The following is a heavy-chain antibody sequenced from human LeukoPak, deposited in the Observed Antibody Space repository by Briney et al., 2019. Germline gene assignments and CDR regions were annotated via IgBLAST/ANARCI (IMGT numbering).Heavy chain of an antibody. Sequence: GGSLRLSCAASGFTFSSYAMSWVRQAPGKGLEWVSAISGSGGSTYYADSVKGRFTISRDNSKNTLYLQMNSLRAEDTAVYYCAKAYTMIVVVPYDYWGQGTLVTVSS. CDR1: GFTFSSYA. CDR2: ISGSGGST. CDR3: AKAYTMIVVVPYDY. V-gene: IGHV3-23*01. J-gene: IGHJ4*02. D-gene: IGHD3-22*01.